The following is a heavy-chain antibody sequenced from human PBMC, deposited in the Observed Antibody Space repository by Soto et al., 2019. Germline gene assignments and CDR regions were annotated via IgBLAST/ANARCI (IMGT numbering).Heavy chain of an antibody. V-gene: IGHV3-23*01. CDR2: ISGSGGST. Sequence: EVQLLESGGGLVQPGGSLRLSCAASGFTFSSYAMRWVRQAPVKGLEWVSAISGSGGSTYYGDSVKGLFTISRDNSKNTLYLQMNSLRGEDTAVYYCARRGSGSYYDYWGQGTLVTVFS. CDR1: GFTFSSYA. D-gene: IGHD1-26*01. CDR3: ARRGSGSYYDY. J-gene: IGHJ4*02.